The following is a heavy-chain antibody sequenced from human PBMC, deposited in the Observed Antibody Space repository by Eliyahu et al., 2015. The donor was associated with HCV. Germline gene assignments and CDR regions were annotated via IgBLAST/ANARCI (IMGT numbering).Heavy chain of an antibody. CDR2: IKSKTDGGTT. CDR3: TTDSRGYSGYDYVLRVGRLFDY. J-gene: IGHJ4*02. Sequence: EVQLVESGGGLVKPGGSLRLSCAASGFTFSNXWMSWVRQAPGKGLEWVGRIKSKTDGGTTDYAAPVKGRFTISRDDSKNTLYLQMNSLKTEDTAVYYCTTDSRGYSGYDYVLRVGRLFDYWGQGTLVTVSS. CDR1: GFTFSNXW. V-gene: IGHV3-15*01. D-gene: IGHD5-12*01.